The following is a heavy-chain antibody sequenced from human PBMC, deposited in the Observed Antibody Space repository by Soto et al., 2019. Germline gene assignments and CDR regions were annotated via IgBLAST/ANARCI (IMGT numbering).Heavy chain of an antibody. CDR3: ARDRGPYSSSWYEVGYYYYGMDV. CDR2: INPSGGST. V-gene: IGHV1-46*01. D-gene: IGHD6-13*01. J-gene: IGHJ6*02. Sequence: ASVKVSCKASGYTFTSYYMHWVRQAPGQGLEWMGIINPSGGSTSYAQKFQGRVTMTRDTSTSTVYMELSSLRSEDTAVYYCARDRGPYSSSWYEVGYYYYGMDVWGQGTTVTAP. CDR1: GYTFTSYY.